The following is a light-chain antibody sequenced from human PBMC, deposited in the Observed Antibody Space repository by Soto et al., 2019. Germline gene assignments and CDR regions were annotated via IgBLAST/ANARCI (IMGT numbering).Light chain of an antibody. CDR3: SSYTTTSSYV. CDR2: EVS. CDR1: SGDVGAYSY. Sequence: QSALTQPASVSGSPGQSITISCTGTSGDVGAYSYVSWYQQHPGKAPKLMIYEVSNRPAGVSNRFSGSKSVNTASLTISGLQAEDEADYYCSSYTTTSSYVXGTGTNVTV. V-gene: IGLV2-14*01. J-gene: IGLJ1*01.